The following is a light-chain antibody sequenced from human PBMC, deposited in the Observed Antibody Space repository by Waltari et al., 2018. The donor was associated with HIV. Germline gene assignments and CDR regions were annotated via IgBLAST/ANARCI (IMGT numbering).Light chain of an antibody. Sequence: QSALTQPASVSGSPGQSITISCTGSSNDVGGYTHVPWYQQHPGKAPRLMIYDVSTRPSGVSDRFSGSKSGDTASLTISGLQPEDEADYYCESYTSTSVWVFGGGTRLTVL. CDR1: SNDVGGYTH. J-gene: IGLJ3*02. CDR2: DVS. CDR3: ESYTSTSVWV. V-gene: IGLV2-14*03.